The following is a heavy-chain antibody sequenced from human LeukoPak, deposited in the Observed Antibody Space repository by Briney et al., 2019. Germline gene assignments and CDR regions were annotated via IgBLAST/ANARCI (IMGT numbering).Heavy chain of an antibody. CDR1: GFTFSSYG. CDR3: AKDKATVLPFDI. CDR2: IRFDGNTK. V-gene: IGHV3-30*02. J-gene: IGHJ3*02. Sequence: PGRSLRLSCAASGFTFSSYGMHWVRQAPSKGLEWVAFIRFDGNTKYYADSVKGRFTISRDNSKNTLYLQMNSLRAEDTAVYYCAKDKATVLPFDIWGQGTLVTVSS. D-gene: IGHD4-17*01.